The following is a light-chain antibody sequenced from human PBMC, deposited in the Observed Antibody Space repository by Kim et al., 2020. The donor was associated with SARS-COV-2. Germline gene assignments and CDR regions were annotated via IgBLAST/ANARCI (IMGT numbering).Light chain of an antibody. CDR2: AAS. CDR1: QSISSR. V-gene: IGKV1-5*01. Sequence: SESVRDRVTITCRASQSISSRLAWYQQKPGKAPELLSYAASTWERGVTSRFSGTGSGTEFTLTISSLQSDDLATYYCQQYSSYSTFGQGTKVEIK. J-gene: IGKJ1*01. CDR3: QQYSSYST.